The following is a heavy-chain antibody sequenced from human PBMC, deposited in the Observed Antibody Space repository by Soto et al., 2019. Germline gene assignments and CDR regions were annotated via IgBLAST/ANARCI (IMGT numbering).Heavy chain of an antibody. J-gene: IGHJ4*02. CDR1: GDTFSDYY. V-gene: IGHV1-46*01. D-gene: IGHD2-21*02. CDR3: VRGGHVVVVTAALDY. Sequence: QVQLMQSGAEVKKPGASVKVSCKASGDTFSDYYIHWVRQAPGQGLEWMGTVNPSGGHTTYSQHFLGRVPMTRDTSTSTLRMGLTSLTSEDTAVYYCVRGGHVVVVTAALDYWGQGTLVTVSS. CDR2: VNPSGGHT.